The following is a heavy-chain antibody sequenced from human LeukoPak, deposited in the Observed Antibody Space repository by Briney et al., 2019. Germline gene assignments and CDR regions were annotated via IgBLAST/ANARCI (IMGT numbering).Heavy chain of an antibody. CDR2: ISAYNGNT. J-gene: IGHJ3*02. CDR3: ARVRRYYYDSSVKGAFDI. Sequence: ASVKVSCKASGYTFTSYGISWVRQAPGQGLEWMGWISAYNGNTNYAQKLQGRVTMTTDTSTSTAYMELRSLRSDDTAVYYCARVRRYYYDSSVKGAFDIWGQGTMVTVSS. V-gene: IGHV1-18*01. D-gene: IGHD3-22*01. CDR1: GYTFTSYG.